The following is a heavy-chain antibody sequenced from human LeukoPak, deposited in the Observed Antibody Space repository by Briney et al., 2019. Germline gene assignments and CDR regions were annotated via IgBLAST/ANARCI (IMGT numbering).Heavy chain of an antibody. CDR2: ISGSGGST. CDR1: GFTFSSYA. J-gene: IGHJ4*02. Sequence: PGGSLRLSCATSGFTFSSYAMSRVRQAPGKGLEWVSVISGSGGSTNYADSVKGRFTISRDNSKNTLYLQMNSLRAEDTAVYYCAKEPGVEVADPPYFDYWGQGTLVTVSS. CDR3: AKEPGVEVADPPYFDY. V-gene: IGHV3-23*01. D-gene: IGHD6-19*01.